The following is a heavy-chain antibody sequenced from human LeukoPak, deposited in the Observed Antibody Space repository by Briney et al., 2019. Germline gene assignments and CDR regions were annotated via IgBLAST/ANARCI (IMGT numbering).Heavy chain of an antibody. Sequence: ASVKVSCKASGGTFSSYAISWVRQAPGQGLEWMGRIIPIFGTANYAQKFQGRVTITTDEPTSTAYMELSSLRSEDTAVYYCARETLVRGDTDYWGQGTLVTVSS. V-gene: IGHV1-69*05. CDR2: IIPIFGTA. D-gene: IGHD3-10*01. J-gene: IGHJ4*02. CDR3: ARETLVRGDTDY. CDR1: GGTFSSYA.